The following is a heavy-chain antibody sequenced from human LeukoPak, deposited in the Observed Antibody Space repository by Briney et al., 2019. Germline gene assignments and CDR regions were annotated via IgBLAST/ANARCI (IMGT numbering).Heavy chain of an antibody. CDR3: ARDSGLLWFGDQTRGYAFDI. CDR2: MNPNSGST. Sequence: GASVKVSCKASGYTFSSYDINWVRQATGQGLEWMGWMNPNSGSTGYAQKFQGRVTITRNTSISTAYMELSSLRSEDTAVYYCARDSGLLWFGDQTRGYAFDIWGQGTMVTVSS. CDR1: GYTFSSYD. V-gene: IGHV1-8*03. J-gene: IGHJ3*02. D-gene: IGHD3-10*01.